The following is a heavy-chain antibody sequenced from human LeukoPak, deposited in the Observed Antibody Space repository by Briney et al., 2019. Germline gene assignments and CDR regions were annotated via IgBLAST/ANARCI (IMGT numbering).Heavy chain of an antibody. D-gene: IGHD5-12*01. CDR2: ISYDGSNK. Sequence: GGSLRLSCRASGFTFSTYGVHWVRQAPGKGLEWVAVISYDGSNKYYADSVKGRFTISRDNSKNTLYLQMNSLRAEDTAVYYCARGPSGYHNTGGQGTLVTVSS. CDR3: ARGPSGYHNT. V-gene: IGHV3-33*05. CDR1: GFTFSTYG. J-gene: IGHJ4*02.